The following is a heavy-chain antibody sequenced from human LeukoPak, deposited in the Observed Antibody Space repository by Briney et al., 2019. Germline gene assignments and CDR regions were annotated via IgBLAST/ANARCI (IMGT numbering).Heavy chain of an antibody. V-gene: IGHV4-61*05. CDR3: ARRAYRNNFFDP. D-gene: IGHD1-26*01. CDR1: GGAISSGAYY. J-gene: IGHJ5*02. CDR2: VYYSGST. Sequence: PSETLSLTCTVSGGAISSGAYYWGWIRQPPGKGLEWIGYVYYSGSTNYNPSLKSRVTISVDTSKNQFSLKLSSVTAADTAVYYCARRAYRNNFFDPWGQGTLVTVSS.